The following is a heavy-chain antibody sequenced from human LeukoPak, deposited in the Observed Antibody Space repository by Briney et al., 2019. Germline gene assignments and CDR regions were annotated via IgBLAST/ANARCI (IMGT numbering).Heavy chain of an antibody. V-gene: IGHV3-30*04. CDR1: GFTFSSYA. Sequence: PGGSLRLSCAASGFTFSSYAMHWVRQAPGKGLEWVAVISYDGSNKYYADSVKGRFTISRDNAKNSLYLQMNSLRAKDTAVYYCARDLEIDYWGQGTLVTVSS. CDR3: ARDLEIDY. CDR2: ISYDGSNK. J-gene: IGHJ4*02.